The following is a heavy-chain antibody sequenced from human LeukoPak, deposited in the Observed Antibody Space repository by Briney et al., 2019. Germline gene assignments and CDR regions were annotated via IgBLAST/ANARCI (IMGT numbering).Heavy chain of an antibody. CDR1: GFTFSHSA. D-gene: IGHD1-1*01. CDR3: AKTTRGATASDY. CDR2: ITGSGDST. Sequence: PGGSLRLSCAASGFTFSHSAMTWVRQAPGKGLEWVSLITGSGDSTYHADSVKGRFTTSRDNSKSTLFLQMNSLRVDDTAVYYCAKTTRGATASDYWGRGTLVTVSS. J-gene: IGHJ4*02. V-gene: IGHV3-23*01.